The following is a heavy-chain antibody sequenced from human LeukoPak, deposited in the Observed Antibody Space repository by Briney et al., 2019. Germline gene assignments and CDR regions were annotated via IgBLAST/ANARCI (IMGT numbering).Heavy chain of an antibody. D-gene: IGHD2-2*01. Sequence: PGGSLRLSCAASGFTFDDYAMHWVRQAPGKGLEWVSSISSSSSYIYYADSVKGRFTISRDNADNSLYLQMTSLRGEDTAVYYCATAVMPPDYYLDVRGKGTTVTVSS. V-gene: IGHV3-21*01. CDR2: ISSSSSYI. CDR3: ATAVMPPDYYLDV. CDR1: GFTFDDYA. J-gene: IGHJ6*03.